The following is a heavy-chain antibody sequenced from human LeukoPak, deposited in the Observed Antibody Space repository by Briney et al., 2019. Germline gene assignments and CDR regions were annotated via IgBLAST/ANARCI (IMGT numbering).Heavy chain of an antibody. V-gene: IGHV4-39*01. CDR2: IYYSGNS. D-gene: IGHD5-12*01. Sequence: PSETLSLTCTVSGGSISSGSYYWGWIRQPPGKGLEWIGSIYYSGNSYYNPSLKSRVTISVDTSKNQFSLNLISVTAADTAVYYCARHPGYSSSDLGVDYWGQGTLVTVSS. J-gene: IGHJ4*02. CDR3: ARHPGYSSSDLGVDY. CDR1: GGSISSGSYY.